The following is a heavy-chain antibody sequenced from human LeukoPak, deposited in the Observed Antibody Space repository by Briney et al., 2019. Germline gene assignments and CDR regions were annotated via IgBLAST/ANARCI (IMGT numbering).Heavy chain of an antibody. CDR1: GGTFSSYA. J-gene: IGHJ5*02. D-gene: IGHD3-3*01. CDR2: IIPIFGTA. Sequence: SVKVSYKASGGTFSSYAISWVRQAPGQGLEWMGGIIPIFGTANYAQKFQGRLTLTTDESTSTAYMELSSLRSEDTAVYYCARLLGRFLEWLRFDPWGQGTLVTVSS. CDR3: ARLLGRFLEWLRFDP. V-gene: IGHV1-69*05.